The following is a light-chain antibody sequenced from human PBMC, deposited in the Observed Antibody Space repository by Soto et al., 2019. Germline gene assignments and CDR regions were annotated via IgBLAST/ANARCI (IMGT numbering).Light chain of an antibody. CDR1: QSVSSNY. V-gene: IGKV3-20*01. Sequence: EIVLTQSPGTLSLSPGERATLSCRASQSVSSNYLAWYQQKPGQAPRLLIYAASSRATGIPDRFSGSGSGTEFTLTISRLEPEDFAVYYCRQYGNSPRTFGQGTKVEIK. J-gene: IGKJ1*01. CDR3: RQYGNSPRT. CDR2: AAS.